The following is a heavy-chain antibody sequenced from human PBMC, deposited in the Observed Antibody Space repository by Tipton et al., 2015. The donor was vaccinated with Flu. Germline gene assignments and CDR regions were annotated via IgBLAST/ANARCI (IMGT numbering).Heavy chain of an antibody. V-gene: IGHV4-4*07. J-gene: IGHJ6*01. CDR2: MYTSGST. CDR1: GGSIRSYY. Sequence: TLSLTCTVPGGSIRSYYWSWIRQPAGKGLEWIGRMYTSGSTNDNPSLKSRVTMSLDTSKNQFSLKLTSVTAAYTAVDYCAREMYGSGSWGGNNCYGMDVWGKGAAVAVSS. D-gene: IGHD3-10*01. CDR3: AREMYGSGSWGGNNCYGMDV.